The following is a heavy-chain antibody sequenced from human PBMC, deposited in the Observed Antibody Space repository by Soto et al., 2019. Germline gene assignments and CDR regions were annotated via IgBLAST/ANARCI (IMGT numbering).Heavy chain of an antibody. CDR3: AKDLQTEGAGEFDY. V-gene: IGHV3-15*01. CDR2: VTTGGPT. D-gene: IGHD1-26*01. J-gene: IGHJ4*02. CDR1: GFTFKTAC. Sequence: XESLRLSCVASGFTFKTACMAWVRQAPGKGLEWVGHVTTGGPTHYAAPVKGKFTISRDDSKNTAYLQMNSLKAEDTAVYYCAKDLQTEGAGEFDYWGQGTPVTVSS.